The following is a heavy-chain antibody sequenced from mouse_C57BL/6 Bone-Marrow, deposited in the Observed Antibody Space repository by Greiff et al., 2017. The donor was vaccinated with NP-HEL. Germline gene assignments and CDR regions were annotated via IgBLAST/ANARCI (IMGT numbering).Heavy chain of an antibody. Sequence: VQLQQSGPELVKPGASVKISCKASGYTFTDYYMNWVKQSHGKSLEWIGDINPNNGGTSYNQKFKGKATLTVDKSSSTAYMELRSLTSEDSAVYYCASGRIYYDPYFDVWGTGTTVTGSS. CDR1: GYTFTDYY. CDR2: INPNNGGT. CDR3: ASGRIYYDPYFDV. V-gene: IGHV1-26*01. D-gene: IGHD2-4*01. J-gene: IGHJ1*03.